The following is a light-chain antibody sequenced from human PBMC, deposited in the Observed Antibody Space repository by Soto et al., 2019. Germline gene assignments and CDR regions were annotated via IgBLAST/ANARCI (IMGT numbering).Light chain of an antibody. CDR1: QTVLYSSNNKNY. V-gene: IGKV4-1*01. CDR2: WAS. CDR3: QQYYSTPPT. J-gene: IGKJ5*01. Sequence: DIVMTQSPDSLAVSLGERATFNCKSSQTVLYSSNNKNYLAWYQQKPGQPPKLLIYWASTRESGVPDRFSGSGSGTDFTLTISSLQAEDVAVYYCQQYYSTPPTFGQGIRLEIK.